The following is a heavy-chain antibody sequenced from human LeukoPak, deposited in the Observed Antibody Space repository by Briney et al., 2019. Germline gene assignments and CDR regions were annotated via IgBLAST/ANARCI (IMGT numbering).Heavy chain of an antibody. CDR3: AKGPTSRWELPPAY. CDR1: GFTFSSFG. V-gene: IGHV3-30*02. J-gene: IGHJ4*02. D-gene: IGHD1-26*01. CDR2: LGHEGTNK. Sequence: PGGSLRLSCAASGFTFSSFGTHWVRQAPGKGLAWVAFLGHEGTNKYYAESVKGRFTISRDNSKNTLYLQMNSLRAEDTAVYYCAKGPTSRWELPPAYWGQGTLVTVSS.